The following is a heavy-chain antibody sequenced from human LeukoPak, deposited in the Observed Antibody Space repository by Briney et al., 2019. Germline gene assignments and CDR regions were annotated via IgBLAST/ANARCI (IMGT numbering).Heavy chain of an antibody. V-gene: IGHV3-13*04. J-gene: IGHJ4*02. CDR2: IGTAGDT. CDR3: ARDGCGGDCYLADY. D-gene: IGHD2-21*02. CDR1: GFTFSSYD. Sequence: PGGSLRLSCAASGFTFSSYDMHWVRQATGKGLEWVSAIGTAGDTYYPGSVKGRFTISRENAKSSLYLQMNSLRAGDTAVYYCARDGCGGDCYLADYWGQGTLVTVSS.